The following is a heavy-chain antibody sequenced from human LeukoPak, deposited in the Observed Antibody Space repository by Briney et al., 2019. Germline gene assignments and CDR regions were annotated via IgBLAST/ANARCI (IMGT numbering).Heavy chain of an antibody. V-gene: IGHV1-18*01. D-gene: IGHD2-15*01. J-gene: IGHJ5*02. CDR3: ARDRYCSGSSCFITRFDP. CDR1: GYTFTSYG. Sequence: ASVKVSCKASGYTFTSYGISWVLQAPGQGLEWMGWISAYNGNTNYAQKLQGRVTMTTDTSTSTAYMELRSLRSDDTAVYYCARDRYCSGSSCFITRFDPWGQGTLVTVSS. CDR2: ISAYNGNT.